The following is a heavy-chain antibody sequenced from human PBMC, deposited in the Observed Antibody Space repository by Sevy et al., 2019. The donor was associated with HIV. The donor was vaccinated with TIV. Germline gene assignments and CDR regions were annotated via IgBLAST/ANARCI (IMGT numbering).Heavy chain of an antibody. Sequence: GESLKISCKGSGDTFSNYWIGWVRQMPGKGLETMGIIFPGDSETRYSPSFQGHITISADKSITTAYLQWSDLQASDTAIYYCTRQPPYYASSDRGWYFDLWGRGTLVTVSS. CDR2: IFPGDSET. J-gene: IGHJ2*01. CDR3: TRQPPYYASSDRGWYFDL. D-gene: IGHD3-16*01. V-gene: IGHV5-51*01. CDR1: GDTFSNYW.